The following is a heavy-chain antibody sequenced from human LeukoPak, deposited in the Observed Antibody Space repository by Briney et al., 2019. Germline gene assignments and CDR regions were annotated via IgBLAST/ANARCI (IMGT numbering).Heavy chain of an antibody. CDR1: GYTFTSYD. CDR2: MNPNSGNT. CDR3: ARDRAGLRFLEWLLYDAFDI. D-gene: IGHD3-3*01. J-gene: IGHJ3*02. V-gene: IGHV1-8*02. Sequence: ASVKVSCKASGYTFTSYDINWVRQATGQGLEWMGWMNPNSGNTGYAQKFQGRVTMTRNTSISTAYMELRSLRSDDTAVYYCARDRAGLRFLEWLLYDAFDIWGQGTMVTVSS.